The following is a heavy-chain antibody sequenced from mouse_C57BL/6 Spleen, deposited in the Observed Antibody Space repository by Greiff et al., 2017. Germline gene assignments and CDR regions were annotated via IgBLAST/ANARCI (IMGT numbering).Heavy chain of an antibody. D-gene: IGHD1-1*01. CDR1: GYTFTSYW. V-gene: IGHV1-69*01. Sequence: VQLQQPGAELVMPGASVKLSCKASGYTFTSYWMHWVKQRPGQGLEWIGEIDPSDSYTNYNQKFKGKSTLTVDNSSSTAYMQLSSLTSEDSAVYYGEGSAGSPFDYGGQGTTRTVSS. J-gene: IGHJ2*01. CDR2: IDPSDSYT. CDR3: EGSAGSPFDY.